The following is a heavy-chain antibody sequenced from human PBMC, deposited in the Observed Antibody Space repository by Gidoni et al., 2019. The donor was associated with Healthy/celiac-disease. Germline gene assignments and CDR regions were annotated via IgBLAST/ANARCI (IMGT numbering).Heavy chain of an antibody. J-gene: IGHJ4*02. CDR3: TSVPGCDYDCWSGYF. Sequence: VQLVASGGGLEQQGRSLRPSCTASGLTLGESAMGWFRQAPGKGLVCVVFSRSKAYGGTKDYAASVKGRFNISRDYSHSIAYLQMNSLKTEYTAVYYCTSVPGCDYDCWSGYFWCQGTLVTVSS. D-gene: IGHD3-3*01. CDR2: SRSKAYGGTK. V-gene: IGHV3-49*03. CDR1: GLTLGESA.